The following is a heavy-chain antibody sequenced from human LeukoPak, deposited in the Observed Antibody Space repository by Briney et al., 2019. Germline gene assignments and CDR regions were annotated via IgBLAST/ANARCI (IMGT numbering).Heavy chain of an antibody. CDR1: AYTFTSYY. CDR2: INPSGGST. Sequence: ASVKVSCKASAYTFTSYYMHWVRQAPGQGLEWMGIINPSGGSTSYAQKFQGRVTMTRDTSTSTVYMELSSLRSEDTAVYYCAYCSGGSCYLGGADYWGQGTLVTVSS. V-gene: IGHV1-46*01. D-gene: IGHD2-15*01. J-gene: IGHJ4*02. CDR3: AYCSGGSCYLGGADY.